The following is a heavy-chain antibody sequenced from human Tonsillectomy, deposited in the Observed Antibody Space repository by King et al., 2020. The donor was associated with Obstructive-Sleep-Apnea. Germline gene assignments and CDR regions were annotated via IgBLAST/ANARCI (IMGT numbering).Heavy chain of an antibody. CDR2: IYDSGST. D-gene: IGHD3-10*01. CDR1: GGSISGFY. CDR3: ARTPPVFYYGRGPFWYFDL. J-gene: IGHJ2*01. Sequence: QLQESGPGLVKPSETLSLTCSVSGGSISGFYWTLIRHPPGKGLEGMGYIYDSGSTPSNPSLTRPVTLSIETSKNHFSLKRTPVSAADTALYYCARTPPVFYYGRGPFWYFDLWGRGTLVTVSS. V-gene: IGHV4-59*01.